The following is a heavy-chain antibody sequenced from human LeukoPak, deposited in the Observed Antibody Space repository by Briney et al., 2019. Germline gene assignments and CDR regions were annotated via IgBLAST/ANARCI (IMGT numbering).Heavy chain of an antibody. V-gene: IGHV4-59*12. CDR3: ARTADTAMVPPFDY. D-gene: IGHD5-18*01. CDR2: IYYSGNT. Sequence: SETLSLTCTVSGGSISGYYWVWIRQPPGKGLEWIGYIYYSGNTNYNPSLKSRVTISVDTSKNQFSLKLSSVTAADTAVYYCARTADTAMVPPFDYWGQGTLVTVSS. CDR1: GGSISGYY. J-gene: IGHJ4*02.